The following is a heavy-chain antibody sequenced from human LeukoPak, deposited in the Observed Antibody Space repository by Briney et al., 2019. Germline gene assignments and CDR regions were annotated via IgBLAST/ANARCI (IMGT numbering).Heavy chain of an antibody. D-gene: IGHD6-19*01. CDR1: GGSISSYY. Sequence: SETLSLTCTVSGGSISSYYWSWIRQPPGKGVEWIGYIYSSGSTNYNPSLKSRVTISVDTSMHQFSLKLSSVTAADTAVYYCARRLAVTGSPAFDIWGQGTMVTVSS. CDR3: ARRLAVTGSPAFDI. J-gene: IGHJ3*02. V-gene: IGHV4-59*08. CDR2: IYSSGST.